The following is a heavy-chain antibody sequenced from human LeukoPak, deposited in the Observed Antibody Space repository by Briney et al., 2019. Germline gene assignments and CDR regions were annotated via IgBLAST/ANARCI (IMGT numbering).Heavy chain of an antibody. CDR3: ARRLAGTEDY. J-gene: IGHJ4*02. CDR1: GGAISSSNYY. V-gene: IGHV4-39*01. CDR2: FYYSGST. D-gene: IGHD6-13*01. Sequence: SETLSLTCTVYGGAISSSNYYWGWIRQPPGRWLEWTGSFYYSGSTYSNPSLRSRVTISVDTSKNQFPLRLSSVTATDAAVYYCARRLAGTEDYWGQGTLVTVSS.